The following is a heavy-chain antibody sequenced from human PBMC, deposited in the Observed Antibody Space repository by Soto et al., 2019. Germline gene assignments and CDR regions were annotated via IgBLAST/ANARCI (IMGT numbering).Heavy chain of an antibody. D-gene: IGHD2-2*01. Sequence: GASVKVSCKASGYTFTSYGTSWVRQAPGQGLEWMGWINAYNGNTNYAQKLQGRVTMTTDTSTSTAYMELRSLRSDDTAVYYCARDTVVVPAATVYYYNGMDVWGQGTTVTVS. CDR2: INAYNGNT. CDR1: GYTFTSYG. V-gene: IGHV1-18*01. CDR3: ARDTVVVPAATVYYYNGMDV. J-gene: IGHJ6*02.